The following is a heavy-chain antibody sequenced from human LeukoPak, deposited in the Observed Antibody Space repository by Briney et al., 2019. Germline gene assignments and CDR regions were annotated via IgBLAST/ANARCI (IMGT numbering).Heavy chain of an antibody. D-gene: IGHD3-22*01. J-gene: IGHJ4*02. CDR2: ISGNGGST. CDR3: AKGLPISMIVVIITGLDY. CDR1: GCTFSSYA. Sequence: PGGSLRLSCAASGCTFSSYAMTWVRQAPGKGLEWVSGISGNGGSTYYADAVKGRFTISRDNSKNTVYLQMNSLRAEDTAVYYCAKGLPISMIVVIITGLDYWGQGPVVTVSS. V-gene: IGHV3-23*01.